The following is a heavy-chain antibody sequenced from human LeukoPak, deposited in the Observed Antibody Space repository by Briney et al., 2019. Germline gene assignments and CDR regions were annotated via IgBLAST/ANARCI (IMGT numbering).Heavy chain of an antibody. D-gene: IGHD3-22*01. CDR2: INHSGST. CDR1: GGSFSGYY. Sequence: SETLSLTCAVYGGSFSGYYWSWIRQPPGKGLEWIGEINHSGSTNYNPSLKSRVTISVDTSKNQFSLKLSSVTAADTAVYYCASGIRYYYDSSGYSPFGYWGQGTLVTVSS. V-gene: IGHV4-34*01. CDR3: ASGIRYYYDSSGYSPFGY. J-gene: IGHJ4*02.